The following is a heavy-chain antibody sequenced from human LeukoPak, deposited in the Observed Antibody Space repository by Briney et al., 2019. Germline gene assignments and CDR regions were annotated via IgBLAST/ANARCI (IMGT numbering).Heavy chain of an antibody. V-gene: IGHV3-15*07. CDR1: GLTFSNTY. Sequence: GGSLRLSCAASGLTFSNTYMNWVRQAPGKGLEWVGRIKPKTDGETTEYAAPVKDRFSISRDDSKSMMYLQMNSLQTQDTVVYYCITPLPYSAQGGQGTLVTVSS. CDR2: IKPKTDGETT. D-gene: IGHD2-21*01. CDR3: ITPLPYSAQ. J-gene: IGHJ4*02.